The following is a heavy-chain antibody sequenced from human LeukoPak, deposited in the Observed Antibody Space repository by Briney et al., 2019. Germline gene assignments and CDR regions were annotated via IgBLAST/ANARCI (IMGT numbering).Heavy chain of an antibody. V-gene: IGHV3-7*01. CDR1: GSTFINYW. D-gene: IGHD6-6*01. CDR3: VRALGSSSADF. J-gene: IGHJ4*02. Sequence: QTGGSLRLSCAASGSTFINYWMSWVRQAPGKGLEWVANVKQDGSEKYYVDSVEGRFTISRDNAKNSLSLQMNSLRGEDTAVYYCVRALGSSSADFWGQGTLVTVSS. CDR2: VKQDGSEK.